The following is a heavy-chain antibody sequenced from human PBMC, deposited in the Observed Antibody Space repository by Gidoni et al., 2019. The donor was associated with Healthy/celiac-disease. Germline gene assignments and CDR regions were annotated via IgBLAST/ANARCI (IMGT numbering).Heavy chain of an antibody. V-gene: IGHV1-3*01. J-gene: IGHJ6*02. CDR3: ARDTALGSSPPTGYYYYYGMDV. Sequence: QVQLVQSGAEVKKPGASVTVSCKASGYTFTSYAMHWVRQAPGQRLEWMGWINAGNGNTKYSQKFQGRVTITRDTSASTAYMELSSLRSEDTAVYYCARDTALGSSPPTGYYYYYGMDVWGQGTTVTVSS. CDR1: GYTFTSYA. CDR2: INAGNGNT. D-gene: IGHD6-6*01.